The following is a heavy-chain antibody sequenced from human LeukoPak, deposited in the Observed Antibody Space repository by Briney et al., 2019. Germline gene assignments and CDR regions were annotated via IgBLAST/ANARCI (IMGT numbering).Heavy chain of an antibody. Sequence: GGSLRLSCAASGFTFSSYAMSWVRQAPGKGLEWVSAISGSGGSTYYADSVKGRFTISRDNSKNTLYLQMNSLRAEDTAVYYCAKYRTFIRLILRYFDWPSSAFDIWGQGTMVTVSS. J-gene: IGHJ3*02. CDR3: AKYRTFIRLILRYFDWPSSAFDI. CDR1: GFTFSSYA. D-gene: IGHD3-9*01. CDR2: ISGSGGST. V-gene: IGHV3-23*01.